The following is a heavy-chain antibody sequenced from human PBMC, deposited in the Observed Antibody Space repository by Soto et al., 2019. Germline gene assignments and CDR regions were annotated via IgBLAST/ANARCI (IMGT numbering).Heavy chain of an antibody. V-gene: IGHV4-4*02. CDR3: ARLQVLLWFGDSNLYYFDY. CDR2: IYHGGST. Sequence: SETLSLTCAVSGGSISSSNWWSWVRQPPGKGLEWIGEIYHGGSTNYNPSLKSRVTISVDKSKNQFSLKLSSVTAADTAVYYCARLQVLLWFGDSNLYYFDYWGQGTLVTVSS. J-gene: IGHJ4*02. D-gene: IGHD3-10*01. CDR1: GGSISSSNW.